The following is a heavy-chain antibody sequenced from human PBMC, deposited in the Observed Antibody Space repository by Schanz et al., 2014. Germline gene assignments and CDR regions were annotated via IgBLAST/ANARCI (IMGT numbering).Heavy chain of an antibody. CDR3: ARGTDWNLHY. CDR1: GFTFSSYA. V-gene: IGHV3-48*01. Sequence: EGQLAESGGGLVQPGGSLRLSCAASGFTFSSYAMSWVRQAPGKGLEWVSYICSSGNTIYYADSVKGRFTISRDNAKNSLFLQMNSLRAGDTAVYYCARGTDWNLHYWGQGALVTVSS. D-gene: IGHD1-1*01. J-gene: IGHJ4*02. CDR2: ICSSGNTI.